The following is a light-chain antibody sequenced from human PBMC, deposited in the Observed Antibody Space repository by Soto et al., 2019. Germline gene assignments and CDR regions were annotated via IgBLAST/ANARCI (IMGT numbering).Light chain of an antibody. CDR3: QQHNSCPLT. J-gene: IGKJ5*01. Sequence: DIQMTQSPSTLSASVGDRVTITCRASQSISNWLAWYQQKPGKAPNLLICKASSLESGFPSRFSGSGSGTEFTLTISRLQPEDFATYYCQQHNSCPLTFGQGTRLEIK. CDR1: QSISNW. V-gene: IGKV1-5*03. CDR2: KAS.